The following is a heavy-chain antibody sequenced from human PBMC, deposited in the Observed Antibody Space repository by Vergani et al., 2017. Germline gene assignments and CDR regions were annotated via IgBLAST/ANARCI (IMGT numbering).Heavy chain of an antibody. J-gene: IGHJ4*02. CDR3: ASKRGACRAAYCHSYDF. Sequence: QVQLQESGPGLWKPSEPRSLPSTVLGDQAFSIDYHWGWIRKPPGKGLEWIGSMDYSGSTSYNPSLESRISISFETPKNQFSLRLTSVTAADTAVYYCASKRGACRAAYCHSYDFWGPGTLVGVSS. CDR2: MDYSGST. V-gene: IGHV4-39*01. D-gene: IGHD2-15*01. CDR1: GDQAFSIDYH.